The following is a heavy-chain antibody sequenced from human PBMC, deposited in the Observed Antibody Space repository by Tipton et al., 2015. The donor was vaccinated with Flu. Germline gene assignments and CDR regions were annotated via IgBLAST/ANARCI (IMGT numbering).Heavy chain of an antibody. J-gene: IGHJ4*02. CDR2: INHSGST. D-gene: IGHD3-9*01. CDR3: ARGVLTGYHHYFVY. Sequence: TLSLTCAVYGASFSGYYWTWSRQPPGEGLEWILEINHSGSTNYNPSLKNRVTISVDTSKNQFSLKLSSVTAADTAVYYCARGVLTGYHHYFVYSGPGTLVTVSS. CDR1: GASFSGYY. V-gene: IGHV4-34*01.